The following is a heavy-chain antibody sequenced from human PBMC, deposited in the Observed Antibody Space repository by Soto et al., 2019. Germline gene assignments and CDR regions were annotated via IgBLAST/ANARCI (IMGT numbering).Heavy chain of an antibody. V-gene: IGHV4-34*01. CDR3: ARGSRNSGSYYPRYYYYGMDV. Sequence: QVQLQQWGAGLLKPSETLSLTCAVYGGSFSGYYWSWIRQPPGKGLEWIGEITHSGSTNYNPSLKSRVTIAVDTSKNQFSLKLSSVTAADTAVYYCARGSRNSGSYYPRYYYYGMDVW. CDR1: GGSFSGYY. CDR2: ITHSGST. D-gene: IGHD1-26*01. J-gene: IGHJ6*01.